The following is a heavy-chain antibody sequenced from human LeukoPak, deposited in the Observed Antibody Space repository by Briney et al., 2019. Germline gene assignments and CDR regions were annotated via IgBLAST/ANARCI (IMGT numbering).Heavy chain of an antibody. J-gene: IGHJ6*02. V-gene: IGHV3-23*01. CDR3: AKDIQLERRVSYYYGMDV. D-gene: IGHD1-1*01. CDR2: ISGSGGNT. Sequence: GGSLRLSCAASGFTFNSHAMSWVRQAPGRGLEWVSAISGSGGNTYYADSVKGRFTISRDNAKNSLYLQMNSLRAEDTALYYCAKDIQLERRVSYYYGMDVWGQGTTVTVSS. CDR1: GFTFNSHA.